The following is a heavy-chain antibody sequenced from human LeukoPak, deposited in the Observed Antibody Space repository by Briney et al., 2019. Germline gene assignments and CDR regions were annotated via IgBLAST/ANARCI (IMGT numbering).Heavy chain of an antibody. D-gene: IGHD5-18*01. Sequence: PRGSLRLSCAASGFTFSAYGMQWVRQAPGKGLEWLAVISKTGGTKYYADSVKGRFTVSRDNAGNTLYLQMNSLRPEDAAVYYCAKEVGYNYAPLDYWGLGTLVTVSS. CDR3: AKEVGYNYAPLDY. CDR2: ISKTGGTK. CDR1: GFTFSAYG. J-gene: IGHJ4*02. V-gene: IGHV3-30*18.